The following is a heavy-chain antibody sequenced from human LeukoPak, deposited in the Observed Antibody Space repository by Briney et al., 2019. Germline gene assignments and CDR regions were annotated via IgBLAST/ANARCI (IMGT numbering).Heavy chain of an antibody. V-gene: IGHV3-53*01. CDR2: IYSGGST. Sequence: PGGSLRLSCAASGFTVSSNYMSWVRQAPGKGLEWVSVIYSGGSTYYADSVKGRFTISRDNSKNTLYLQMNSLRAEDTAVYYCASIYYDSSGYYYEDYWGQGTLVTVSS. J-gene: IGHJ4*02. D-gene: IGHD3-22*01. CDR1: GFTVSSNY. CDR3: ASIYYDSSGYYYEDY.